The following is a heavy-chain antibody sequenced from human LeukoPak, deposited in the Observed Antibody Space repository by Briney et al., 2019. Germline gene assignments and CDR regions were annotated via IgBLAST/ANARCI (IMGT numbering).Heavy chain of an antibody. Sequence: PGGSLRLSCAASGFTFSSYAMSWVRQAPGKGLEWVSAISGSGSNTYYADSVKGGFTISRDNSKDTLYLQMNSLRGEDTAIYYCIRVQVGATGFDYWGQGTLVTVSS. CDR1: GFTFSSYA. CDR3: IRVQVGATGFDY. CDR2: ISGSGSNT. V-gene: IGHV3-23*01. D-gene: IGHD1-26*01. J-gene: IGHJ4*02.